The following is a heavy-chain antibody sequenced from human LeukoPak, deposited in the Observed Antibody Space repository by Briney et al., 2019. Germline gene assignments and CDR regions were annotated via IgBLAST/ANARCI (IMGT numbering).Heavy chain of an antibody. J-gene: IGHJ4*02. D-gene: IGHD6-19*01. V-gene: IGHV1-2*06. CDR2: INPNSGGT. Sequence: ASVKVSCKASGYTFTGYYMHWLRQAPGQGLEWMGRINPNSGGTNYAQKFQGRVTMTSDTSISTAYMELSRLRSDDTAVYYCAREGVAGNKHYDYWGQGTLVTVSS. CDR1: GYTFTGYY. CDR3: AREGVAGNKHYDY.